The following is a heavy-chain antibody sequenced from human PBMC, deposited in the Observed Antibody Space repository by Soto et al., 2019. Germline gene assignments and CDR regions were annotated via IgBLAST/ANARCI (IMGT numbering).Heavy chain of an antibody. V-gene: IGHV3-23*01. CDR3: AKALSVEPNNYYHYYMDV. D-gene: IGHD1-1*01. J-gene: IGHJ6*03. CDR1: GFTFNNYA. CDR2: ISGSSGNT. Sequence: EVQLLDSGGGLVQPGGSLRLSCAASGFTFNNYAMSWVRQAPGQGLEWVSLISGSSGNTYYADSVKGRFTISRDNSKNTLYLQMKTLRAEDTAVYYCAKALSVEPNNYYHYYMDVWGKGTTVTVSS.